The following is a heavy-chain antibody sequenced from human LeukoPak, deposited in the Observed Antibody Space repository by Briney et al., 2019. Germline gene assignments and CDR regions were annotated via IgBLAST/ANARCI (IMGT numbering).Heavy chain of an antibody. CDR3: ARVVDTHFDY. CDR2: IKSDGSTT. V-gene: IGHV3-74*01. D-gene: IGHD5-18*01. CDR1: GXTFSSYW. J-gene: IGHJ4*02. Sequence: QSGGSLRLSWAASGXTFSSYWLHWVRQAPGKGLVWVSRIKSDGSTTTYADSVKGRFTISRDNAKNTLYLQMNSLRAEDTAVYYCARVVDTHFDYWGQGTLVTVSS.